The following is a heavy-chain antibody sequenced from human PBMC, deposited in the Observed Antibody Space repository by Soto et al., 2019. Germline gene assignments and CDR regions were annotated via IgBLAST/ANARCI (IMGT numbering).Heavy chain of an antibody. V-gene: IGHV4-59*01. CDR2: VYSGGGT. CDR1: GGSLGVYS. D-gene: IGHD3-9*01. CDR3: TREKTPMSPHYFYYGMDV. J-gene: IGHJ6*02. Sequence: SDTLSLTCTVSGGSLGVYSWSWIRQSPGKGLEWIGYVYSGGGTNYSPSFMGRVTISVDTTDNQFSLKLNSVTAADTAVYYCTREKTPMSPHYFYYGMDVWGQGTTVTVSS.